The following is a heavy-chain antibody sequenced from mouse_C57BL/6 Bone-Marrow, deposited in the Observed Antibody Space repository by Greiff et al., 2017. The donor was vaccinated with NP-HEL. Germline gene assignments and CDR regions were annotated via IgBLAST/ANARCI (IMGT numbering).Heavy chain of an antibody. CDR2: ISNGGGST. J-gene: IGHJ1*03. D-gene: IGHD1-1*01. V-gene: IGHV5-12*01. CDR1: GFTFSDYY. CDR3: AREGSTVVARYFDV. Sequence: EVKLMESGGGLVQPGGSLKLSCAASGFTFSDYYMYWVRQTPEKRLEWVAYISNGGGSTYYPDTVKGRFTISRDNAKNSLYLQMSRLKSEYTAMYYCAREGSTVVARYFDVWGTGTTVTVSS.